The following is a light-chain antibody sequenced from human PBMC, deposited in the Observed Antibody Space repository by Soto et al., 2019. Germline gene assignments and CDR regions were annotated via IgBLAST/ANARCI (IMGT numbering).Light chain of an antibody. J-gene: IGKJ3*01. CDR3: QQYGTPLFT. Sequence: IVLTQSPGTLSLSPGERATLSCGASQSVTNNFLAWYQQKPGQAPRLLIYGASRRTTGVPDRFSVSGSGTDFTLTISRLEPGDFAVYYCQQYGTPLFTFGPGTKVDIK. V-gene: IGKV3-20*01. CDR1: QSVTNNF. CDR2: GAS.